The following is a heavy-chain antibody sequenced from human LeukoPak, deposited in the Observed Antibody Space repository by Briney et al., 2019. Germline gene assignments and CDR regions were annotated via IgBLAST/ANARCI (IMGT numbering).Heavy chain of an antibody. Sequence: ASVKVSCKASGYTFTGYYMHWVRQAPGQGLEWMGWINPNSGGTNYAQKFQGRVTMTRDTSISTVYMELSSLRSEDTAVYYCARDTAMAPADYWGQGTLVTVSS. CDR1: GYTFTGYY. CDR2: INPNSGGT. D-gene: IGHD5-18*01. V-gene: IGHV1-2*02. CDR3: ARDTAMAPADY. J-gene: IGHJ4*02.